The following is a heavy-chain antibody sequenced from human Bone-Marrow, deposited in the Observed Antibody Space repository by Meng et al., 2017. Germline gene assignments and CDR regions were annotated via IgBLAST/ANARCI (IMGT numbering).Heavy chain of an antibody. CDR1: GGSFSGYY. CDR3: AASSGWYRIDS. D-gene: IGHD6-19*01. V-gene: IGHV4-34*01. Sequence: QVQPQEWGAGPLKPSGTLSLTCAVYGGSFSGYYWSWIRQPPGKGLEWIGEINHSGSTNYNPSLKSRVTISVDTSKNQFSLKLSSVTAADTAVYYCAASSGWYRIDSWGQGTLVTVSS. CDR2: INHSGST. J-gene: IGHJ4*02.